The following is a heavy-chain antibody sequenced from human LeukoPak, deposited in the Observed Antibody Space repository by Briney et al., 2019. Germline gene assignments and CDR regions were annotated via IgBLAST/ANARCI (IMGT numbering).Heavy chain of an antibody. CDR3: AKGELPLSLFDP. J-gene: IGHJ5*02. V-gene: IGHV3-30*02. CDR1: GVTFGSYG. CDR2: IRYDGSNK. Sequence: GGSLRLSCAASGVTFGSYGMHWVRQAPGKGLEWVAFIRYDGSNKYYADSVKGRFTISRDNSKNTLYLQMNSLRAEDTAVYYCAKGELPLSLFDPWGQGTLVTVSS. D-gene: IGHD1-7*01.